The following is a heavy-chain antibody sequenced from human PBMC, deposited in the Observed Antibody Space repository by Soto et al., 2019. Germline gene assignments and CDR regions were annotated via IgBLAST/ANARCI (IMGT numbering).Heavy chain of an antibody. V-gene: IGHV4-59*01. CDR3: ARAGVADTYYYYYYGMDV. CDR1: GGSISSYY. D-gene: IGHD1-26*01. CDR2: IYYSGST. J-gene: IGHJ6*02. Sequence: SETLSLTCTVSGGSISSYYWSWIRQPPGKGLEWIGYIYYSGSTNYNPSLKSRVTISVDTSKNQFSLKLSSVTAADTAVYYCARAGVADTYYYYYYGMDVWGQGTTVTVSS.